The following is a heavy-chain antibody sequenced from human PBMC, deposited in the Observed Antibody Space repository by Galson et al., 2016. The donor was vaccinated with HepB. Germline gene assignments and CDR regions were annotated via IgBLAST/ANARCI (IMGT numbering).Heavy chain of an antibody. CDR2: INTAKGDT. D-gene: IGHD2-8*02. CDR1: GYTFTAYA. V-gene: IGHV1-3*04. Sequence: SVKVSCKASGYTFTAYAIHWVRQAPGQRLEWMAWINTAKGDTRYSQKLQGRVTLTRDTSATPASMELSSLRSEDTAVYYCARRLVGSYGNAFDIWGQATLVTVSS. CDR3: ARRLVGSYGNAFDI. J-gene: IGHJ3*02.